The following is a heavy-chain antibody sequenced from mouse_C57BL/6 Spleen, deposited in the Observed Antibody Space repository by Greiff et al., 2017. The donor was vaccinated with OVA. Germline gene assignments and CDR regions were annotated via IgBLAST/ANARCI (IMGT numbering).Heavy chain of an antibody. V-gene: IGHV1-82*01. CDR3: AYSSGYVPWFAY. CDR2: IYPGDGDT. CDR1: GYAFSSSW. D-gene: IGHD3-2*02. J-gene: IGHJ3*01. Sequence: QVQLQQSGPELVKPGASVKISCKASGYAFSSSWMNWVKQRPGKGLEWIGRIYPGDGDTNYNGKFKGKATLTADKSSSTAYMQLSSLTSEDSAVYFCAYSSGYVPWFAYWGQGTLVTVSA.